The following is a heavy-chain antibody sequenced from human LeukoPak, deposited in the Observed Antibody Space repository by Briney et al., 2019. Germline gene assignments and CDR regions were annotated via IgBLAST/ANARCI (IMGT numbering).Heavy chain of an antibody. CDR2: ISSSSSTI. V-gene: IGHV3-48*04. Sequence: PGGSLRLSCAATGFTFSSYSRNWVRQAPGKGLEWVSYISSSSSTIYYADSVKGRFTISRDNAKNSLYLQMNSLRAEDTAVYYCARASGRFGYIFDYWGQGTLVTVSS. D-gene: IGHD3-10*01. CDR1: GFTFSSYS. J-gene: IGHJ4*02. CDR3: ARASGRFGYIFDY.